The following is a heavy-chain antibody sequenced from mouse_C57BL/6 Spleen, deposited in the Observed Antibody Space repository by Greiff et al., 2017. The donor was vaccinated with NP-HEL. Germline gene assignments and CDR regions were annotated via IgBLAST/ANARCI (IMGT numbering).Heavy chain of an antibody. CDR3: ARDYYGSLYAMDY. D-gene: IGHD1-1*01. V-gene: IGHV14-2*01. CDR2: IDPEDGET. J-gene: IGHJ4*01. Sequence: EVQLQQSGAELVKPGASVKLSCTASGFNIKDYYMHWVKQRTEQGLEWIGRIDPEDGETKYAPKCQGKATITADTSSNTAYLQRSSLTSEDTAVYYCARDYYGSLYAMDYWGQGTSVTVSS. CDR1: GFNIKDYY.